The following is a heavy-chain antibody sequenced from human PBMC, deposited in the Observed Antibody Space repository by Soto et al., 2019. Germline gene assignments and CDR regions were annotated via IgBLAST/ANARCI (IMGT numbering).Heavy chain of an antibody. D-gene: IGHD5-18*01. CDR1: GGSISSYF. CDR2: IHYSGST. V-gene: IGHV4-59*01. CDR3: ARSGTAMVLVDY. Sequence: SATLSLTCTVSGGSISSYFWSWIRQPPGKGLEWIGYIHYSGSTNYNPSLKSRVTISVDTSKNQFSLKLSSVTAADTAVYYCARSGTAMVLVDYWGQGTLVTVSS. J-gene: IGHJ4*02.